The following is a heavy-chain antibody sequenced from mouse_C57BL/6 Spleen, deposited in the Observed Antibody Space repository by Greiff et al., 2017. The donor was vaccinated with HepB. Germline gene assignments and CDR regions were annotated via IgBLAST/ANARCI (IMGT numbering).Heavy chain of an antibody. Sequence: EVQRVESGPELVKPGASVKISCKASGYSFTGYYMNWVKQSPEKSLEWIGEINPSTGGTTYNQKFKAKATLTVDKSSSTAYMQLKSLTSEDSAVYYCARITRGFAYWGQGTLVTVSA. D-gene: IGHD1-1*01. CDR3: ARITRGFAY. V-gene: IGHV1-42*01. J-gene: IGHJ3*01. CDR2: INPSTGGT. CDR1: GYSFTGYY.